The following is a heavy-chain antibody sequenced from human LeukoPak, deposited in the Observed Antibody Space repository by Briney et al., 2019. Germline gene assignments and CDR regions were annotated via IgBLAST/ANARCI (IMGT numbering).Heavy chain of an antibody. V-gene: IGHV4-34*01. CDR3: ARRKLLWFGESLHSPPDY. CDR1: GGSFSGYY. D-gene: IGHD3-10*01. Sequence: KSSETLSLTCAVYGGSFSGYYWSWIRQPPGKGLEWIGEINHSGSTNYNPSLKSRVTISVDTSKNQFSLKLSSVTAADTAVYYCARRKLLWFGESLHSPPDYWGQGTLVTVSS. J-gene: IGHJ4*02. CDR2: INHSGST.